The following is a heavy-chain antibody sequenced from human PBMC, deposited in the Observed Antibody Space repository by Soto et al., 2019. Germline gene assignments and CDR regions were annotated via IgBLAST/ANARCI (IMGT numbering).Heavy chain of an antibody. CDR2: IYHSGST. CDR1: GGPISSYY. V-gene: IGHV4-59*01. D-gene: IGHD5-18*01. Sequence: SETLSLTCTVSGGPISSYYWSWIRQPPGKGLEWIGHIYHSGSTNYNPSLKSRVTISVDTSKNQFSLKLSSVTAADTAVYYCARRDTAYAFDLWDQGTMVTVSS. CDR3: ARRDTAYAFDL. J-gene: IGHJ3*01.